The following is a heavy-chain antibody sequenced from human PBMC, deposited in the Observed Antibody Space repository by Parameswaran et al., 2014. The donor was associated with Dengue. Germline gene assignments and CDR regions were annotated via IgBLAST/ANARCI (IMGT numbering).Heavy chain of an antibody. J-gene: IGHJ6*02. CDR2: ISSSSSTI. CDR3: ARDPSGRRTWIQGYYYGMDV. Sequence: WIRQPQEGLEWVSYISSSSSTIYYADSVKGRFTISRDNAKNSLYLQMNSLRTEDTAVYYCARDPSGRRTWIQGYYYGMDVWGQGTTVTVSS. V-gene: IGHV3-48*01. D-gene: IGHD5-18*01.